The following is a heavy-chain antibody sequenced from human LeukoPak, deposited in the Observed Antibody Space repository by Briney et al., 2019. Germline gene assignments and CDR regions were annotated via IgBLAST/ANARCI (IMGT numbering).Heavy chain of an antibody. CDR1: GFTFSSYG. V-gene: IGHV3-30*02. CDR3: ARDPYSGGYGDYYYYYMDV. D-gene: IGHD1-26*01. Sequence: GGSLRLSCAASGFTFSSYGMHWVRQAPGKGLEWVAFIRYDGSNKYYADSVKGRFTISRDNAKNSLYLQINSLRAEDTAVYYCARDPYSGGYGDYYYYYMDVWGKGTTVTVSS. J-gene: IGHJ6*03. CDR2: IRYDGSNK.